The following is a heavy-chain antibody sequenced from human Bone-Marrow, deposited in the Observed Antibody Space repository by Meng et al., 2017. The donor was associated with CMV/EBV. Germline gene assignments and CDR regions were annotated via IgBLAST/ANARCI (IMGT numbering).Heavy chain of an antibody. CDR1: GGSISSSNW. Sequence: SETLSLTCAVSGGSISSSNWWSWVRQPPGKGLEWIGEIYHSGSTNYNPSLKSRVTISVDKSKNQFSLKLSSVNAADTAVYYCARSQIVVVPAAITNWLDPWGQATLVTVSS. CDR3: ARSQIVVVPAAITNWLDP. CDR2: IYHSGST. V-gene: IGHV4-4*02. J-gene: IGHJ5*02. D-gene: IGHD2-2*02.